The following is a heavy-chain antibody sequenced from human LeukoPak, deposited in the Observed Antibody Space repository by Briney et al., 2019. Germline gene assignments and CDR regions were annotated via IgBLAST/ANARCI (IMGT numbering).Heavy chain of an antibody. V-gene: IGHV1-69*05. J-gene: IGHJ4*02. CDR1: GGTFSSYA. Sequence: GASVKVSCKASGGTFSSYAVSWVRQAPGQGLEWMGGIIPIFGTANYAQKFQGRVTITTDESTSTAYMELSSLRSEETAVYYCARAYYYDSSRFDYWGQGTLVTVSS. CDR2: IIPIFGTA. D-gene: IGHD3-22*01. CDR3: ARAYYYDSSRFDY.